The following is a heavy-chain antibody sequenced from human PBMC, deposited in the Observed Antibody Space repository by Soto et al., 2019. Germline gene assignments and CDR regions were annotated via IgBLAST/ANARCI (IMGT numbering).Heavy chain of an antibody. Sequence: QVQLVESGGGVVQPGRSLRLSCAASGFTFSSYGMHWVRQAPGKGLEWVAVIWYDGSNKYYADSVKGRFIISRDNSKNPLYLHMNGLRAEDTAVYYCARDIAAAGIYYGMDVWGQGTTVTVSS. CDR3: ARDIAAAGIYYGMDV. D-gene: IGHD6-13*01. J-gene: IGHJ6*02. V-gene: IGHV3-33*01. CDR1: GFTFSSYG. CDR2: IWYDGSNK.